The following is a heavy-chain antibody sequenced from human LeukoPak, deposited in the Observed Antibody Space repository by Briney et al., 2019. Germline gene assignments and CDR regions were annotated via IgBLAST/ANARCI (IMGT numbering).Heavy chain of an antibody. Sequence: SETLSLTRAVYGGSFRGYYWSWIRHPPGKGLEWMGENNQNGSTNYNPSLKSRVTISVVTSKNQFSLKLSSVTAADTAVYYCARFRLQPSPPPSYYDYYGMDVWGQGTTVTVSS. D-gene: IGHD5-24*01. CDR2: NNQNGST. V-gene: IGHV4-34*01. J-gene: IGHJ6*02. CDR3: ARFRLQPSPPPSYYDYYGMDV. CDR1: GGSFRGYY.